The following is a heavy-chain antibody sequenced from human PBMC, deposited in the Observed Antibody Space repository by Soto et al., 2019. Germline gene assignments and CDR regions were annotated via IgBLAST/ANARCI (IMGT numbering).Heavy chain of an antibody. D-gene: IGHD2-21*01. J-gene: IGHJ4*02. CDR2: ISYDGNTK. CDR3: AKETIAYEMDY. CDR1: GFIFSGYA. Sequence: QVQLVESGGGVVQPGSSLRLSCAASGFIFSGYAMHWVRQAPGKGLEWVAVISYDGNTKYYEDSGKGRFTVSRDNSKNTLSVQTTNLSAEDTAMYYCAKETIAYEMDYWGEVTLVNVSS. V-gene: IGHV3-30-3*01.